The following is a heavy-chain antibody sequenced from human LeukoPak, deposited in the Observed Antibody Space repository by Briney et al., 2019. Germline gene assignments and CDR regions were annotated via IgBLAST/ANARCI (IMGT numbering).Heavy chain of an antibody. CDR1: GFTFNSYA. V-gene: IGHV3-23*01. CDR2: ISGSGGST. D-gene: IGHD3-22*01. CDR3: AKEEDYYDSSGYYGVPFDY. J-gene: IGHJ4*02. Sequence: PGGSLRHSCAASGFTFNSYAMSWVRQAPGKGLEGVSAISGSGGSTYYADSVKGRFTISRDNSKNTLYLQMNSLRAEDTAVYYCAKEEDYYDSSGYYGVPFDYWGQGTLVTVSS.